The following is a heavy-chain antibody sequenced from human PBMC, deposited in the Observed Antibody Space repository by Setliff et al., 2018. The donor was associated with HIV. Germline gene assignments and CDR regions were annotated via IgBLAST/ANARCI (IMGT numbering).Heavy chain of an antibody. CDR1: GYSISSGYY. CDR3: ARYTSKVDWFDP. J-gene: IGHJ5*02. D-gene: IGHD2-2*02. V-gene: IGHV4-38-2*01. Sequence: ASETLSLTCAVSGYSISSGYYWGWIRQPPGKGLEWIGSIYHGGTTYYNPSLRSRLSMSVDTSKNQFSLELSSVTAADTAVYYCARYTSKVDWFDPWGQGTLVTVSS. CDR2: IYHGGTT.